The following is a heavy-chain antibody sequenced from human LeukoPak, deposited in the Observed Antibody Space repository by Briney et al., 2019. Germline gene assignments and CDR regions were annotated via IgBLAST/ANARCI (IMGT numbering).Heavy chain of an antibody. CDR2: IYYSGST. CDR1: GGSISSYY. CDR3: ARRYSSGWYPGYFDY. D-gene: IGHD6-19*01. Sequence: SETLSLTCTVSGGSISSYYWSWIRQPPGKGLEWIGYIYYSGSTNYNPSLKSRVTISVDTSKNQFSLKLRSVTAADTAVYYCARRYSSGWYPGYFDYWGQGTLVTVPS. V-gene: IGHV4-59*08. J-gene: IGHJ4*02.